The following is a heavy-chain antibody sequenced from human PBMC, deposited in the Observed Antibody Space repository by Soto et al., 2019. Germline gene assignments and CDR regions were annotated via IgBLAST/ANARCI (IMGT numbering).Heavy chain of an antibody. V-gene: IGHV4-59*01. CDR2: IYSSGKT. Sequence: SETLSLTCSVSGGSINTYYWSWIRQPPGKELEWIGYIYSSGKTHYNPSLKSRVTISVDTSNNQFSLRLSSVTAANTAVYFCARDRGPTSYFDYWGQGALVTVSS. D-gene: IGHD3-10*01. CDR1: GGSINTYY. J-gene: IGHJ4*02. CDR3: ARDRGPTSYFDY.